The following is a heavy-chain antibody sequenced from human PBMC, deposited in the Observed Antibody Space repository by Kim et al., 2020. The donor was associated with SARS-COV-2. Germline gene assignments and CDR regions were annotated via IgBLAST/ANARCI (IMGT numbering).Heavy chain of an antibody. V-gene: IGHV3-9*01. CDR3: AKDSPELPFFPRDY. J-gene: IGHJ4*02. D-gene: IGHD1-26*01. Sequence: ADSVKGRITNSQDTAKNSLYLQMNSLRAGDTALYYCAKDSPELPFFPRDYWGQGTLVTVSS.